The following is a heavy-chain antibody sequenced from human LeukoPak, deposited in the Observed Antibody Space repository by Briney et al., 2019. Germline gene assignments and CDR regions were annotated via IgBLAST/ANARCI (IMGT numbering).Heavy chain of an antibody. CDR3: TRGPFHLVNYGMDV. V-gene: IGHV3-64*01. Sequence: PGGSLRLSCAASGFTFSSYAMHWVRQAPGKGLEYVSAISKNGGSTYYANSVKGRFTISRDNSKNTLYLQMNSLRAEDMAVYYCTRGPFHLVNYGMDVWGQGTTVTVSS. D-gene: IGHD2-2*01. CDR1: GFTFSSYA. J-gene: IGHJ6*02. CDR2: ISKNGGST.